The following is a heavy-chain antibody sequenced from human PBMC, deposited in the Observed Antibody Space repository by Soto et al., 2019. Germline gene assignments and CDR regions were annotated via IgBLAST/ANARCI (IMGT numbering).Heavy chain of an antibody. CDR3: PAKQWPNPLDY. J-gene: IGHJ4*02. V-gene: IGHV3-30*03. CDR2: ISHDGSKK. D-gene: IGHD6-19*01. CDR1: GFSSSLYG. Sequence: GGSLRLSCAASGFSSSLYGMHWVRQAPGKGLEWVAVISHDGSKKNYADSVKGRFTISRDNSKKALYLRMDSLRAEDTAVYYCPAKQWPNPLDYGGQGPLATVPS.